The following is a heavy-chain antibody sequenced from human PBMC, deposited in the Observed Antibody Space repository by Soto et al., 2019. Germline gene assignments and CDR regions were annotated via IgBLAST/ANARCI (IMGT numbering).Heavy chain of an antibody. CDR2: IYYSGRT. D-gene: IGHD2-8*01. CDR1: GGSISSSSYY. CDR3: ARHEDITNDNWFDS. V-gene: IGHV4-39*01. J-gene: IGHJ5*01. Sequence: QLQLQESGPGLVKPSETLSLTCPVSGGSISSSSYYWGWSRQPPGKGLEWIGSIYYSGRTYYSPSLKSRVTISVHTSKNQFSLKLSSVTAAYTAVYYCARHEDITNDNWFDSWCQGTLVTVSS.